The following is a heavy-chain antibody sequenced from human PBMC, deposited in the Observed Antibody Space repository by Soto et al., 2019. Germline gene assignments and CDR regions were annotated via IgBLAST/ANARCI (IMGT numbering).Heavy chain of an antibody. CDR1: GFTFGDYA. V-gene: IGHV3-49*03. CDR2: IRSKAYGGTT. J-gene: IGHJ4*02. Sequence: GGSLRLSCTASGFTFGDYAMSWFRQAPGKGLEWVGFIRSKAYGGTTEYAASVKGRFTISRDDSKSIAYLQMNSLKTEDTAVYYCTRDRGPPDQYNWNYRNRYNYWGQGTLVTVSS. CDR3: TRDRGPPDQYNWNYRNRYNY. D-gene: IGHD1-7*01.